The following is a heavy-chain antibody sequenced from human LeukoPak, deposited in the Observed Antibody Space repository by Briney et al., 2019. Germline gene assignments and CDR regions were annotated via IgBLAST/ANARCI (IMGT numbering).Heavy chain of an antibody. CDR1: GFTSSSYA. CDR3: AKDSIYYGSGIDY. V-gene: IGHV3-23*01. J-gene: IGHJ4*02. Sequence: GGSLRLSCAASGFTSSSYAMSWVRQAPGKGLEWVSAISGSGGSTYYADSVKGRFTISRDNSKNTLYLQMNSLRAEDTAVYYCAKDSIYYGSGIDYWGQGTLVTVSS. D-gene: IGHD3-10*01. CDR2: ISGSGGST.